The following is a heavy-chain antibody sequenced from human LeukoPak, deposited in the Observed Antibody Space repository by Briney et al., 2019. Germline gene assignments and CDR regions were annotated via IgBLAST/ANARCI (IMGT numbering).Heavy chain of an antibody. CDR1: GFTFSSYG. Sequence: GGSLRLSCAASGFTFSSYGMNWVRQSAGKGLEWVSYISSSSSNINYADSVKGRFTISRDNAKNSLYLQMNSLRAEDTAVYYCARGGAARPDYWGQGTLATVSS. V-gene: IGHV3-48*01. CDR3: ARGGAARPDY. J-gene: IGHJ4*02. CDR2: ISSSSSNI. D-gene: IGHD6-6*01.